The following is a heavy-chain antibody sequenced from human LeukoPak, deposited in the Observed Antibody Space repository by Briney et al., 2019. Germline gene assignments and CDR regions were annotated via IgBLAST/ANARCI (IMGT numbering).Heavy chain of an antibody. J-gene: IGHJ1*01. CDR2: VCSSGRA. CDR3: ATLPRGTQPPDYFHH. D-gene: IGHD1-1*01. CDR1: GGSTSSYC. Sequence: TSETLSLTCIVSGGSTSSYCWSWIRQPPGKGLESIASVCSSGRADYNPSHESRVTILFDTSRNQLSLKLSSVTAADTAVYYCATLPRGTQPPDYFHHWGQGTLVTVSS. V-gene: IGHV4-59*08.